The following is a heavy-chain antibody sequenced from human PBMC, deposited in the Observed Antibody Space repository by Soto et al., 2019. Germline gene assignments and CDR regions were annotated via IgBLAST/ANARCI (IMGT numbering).Heavy chain of an antibody. D-gene: IGHD3-22*01. CDR1: GGSISSYY. CDR3: ARIYDSSGYDGTWFEP. CDR2: IYYSGST. J-gene: IGHJ5*02. Sequence: QVQLQESGPGLVKPSETLSLTCTVSGGSISSYYWSWIRQPPGKGLEWIGYIYYSGSTNYNPSLKRRVTLAVDMSKTQSSLRLSRVAAAETAVYYCARIYDSSGYDGTWFEPWGQGTLVTVSS. V-gene: IGHV4-59*01.